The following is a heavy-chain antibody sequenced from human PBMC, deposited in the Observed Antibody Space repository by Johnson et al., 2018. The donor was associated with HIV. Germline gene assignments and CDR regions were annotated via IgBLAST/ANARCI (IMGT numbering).Heavy chain of an antibody. Sequence: QVQLVESGGGLVQPGGSLRLSCAASGFTFSSYAMHWVRQAPGKGLEWVAVISYDGSNKYYADSVKGRFTISRDNSKNTLYLQMNSLRAEDTAVYYCARGGYSSGWIYAFDIWGQGTMVTVSS. V-gene: IGHV3-30-3*01. CDR3: ARGGYSSGWIYAFDI. CDR2: ISYDGSNK. CDR1: GFTFSSYA. D-gene: IGHD6-19*01. J-gene: IGHJ3*02.